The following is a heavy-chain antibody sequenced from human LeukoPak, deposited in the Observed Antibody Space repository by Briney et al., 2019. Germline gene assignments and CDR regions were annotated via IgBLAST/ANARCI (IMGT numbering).Heavy chain of an antibody. D-gene: IGHD2-2*02. CDR2: ISYDGSNK. CDR1: GFTFRSYA. J-gene: IGHJ1*01. CDR3: ATIPLKGSEYFPH. Sequence: GGSLRLSCAASGFTFRSYAMHWVRQAPGKGLEWVAVISYDGSNKYYIDSVKGRFTISRDNSKNTLYLQMNSLRAEDTAIYYCATIPLKGSEYFPHWGQGTLVTVSS. V-gene: IGHV3-30*04.